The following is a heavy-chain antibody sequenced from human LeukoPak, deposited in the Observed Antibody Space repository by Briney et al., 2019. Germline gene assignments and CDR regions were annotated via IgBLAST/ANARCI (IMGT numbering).Heavy chain of an antibody. CDR2: ISSSSSYI. V-gene: IGHV3-21*01. Sequence: GGSLRLSFAASGFTFSSYSMNWVRQAPGKGLEWASSISSSSSYIYYADSVKGRFTISRDNAKNSLYLQMNSLRAEDTAVYYCARLGGDNGDFIGYWGQGTLVTVSS. CDR3: ARLGGDNGDFIGY. J-gene: IGHJ4*02. CDR1: GFTFSSYS. D-gene: IGHD4-17*01.